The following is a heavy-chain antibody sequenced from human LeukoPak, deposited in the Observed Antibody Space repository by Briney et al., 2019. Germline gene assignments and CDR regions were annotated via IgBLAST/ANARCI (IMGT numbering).Heavy chain of an antibody. Sequence: GASVKVSCKASGYTFTGYYMHWVRQVPGQGLEWMGWINPNSGGTNYAQKFQGRVTMTRDTSISTVYMELSMLRSDDTAVYYCARSPGALSRFDPWGQGTLVTVSS. CDR2: INPNSGGT. CDR1: GYTFTGYY. J-gene: IGHJ5*02. V-gene: IGHV1-2*02. CDR3: ARSPGALSRFDP.